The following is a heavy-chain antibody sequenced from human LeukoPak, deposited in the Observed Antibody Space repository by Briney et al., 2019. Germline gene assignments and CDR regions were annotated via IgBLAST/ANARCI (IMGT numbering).Heavy chain of an antibody. Sequence: GGSLRLSCAASGFTFSSYSMNWVRQAPGKGLEWVSSISSSSGYIYYADSVKGRFTISRDNAKNSLYLQMNSLRAEDTAVYYCARAPGYCYDSSVASYGLDVWGQGTTVTVSS. CDR2: ISSSSGYI. D-gene: IGHD3-22*01. V-gene: IGHV3-21*01. CDR1: GFTFSSYS. J-gene: IGHJ6*02. CDR3: ARAPGYCYDSSVASYGLDV.